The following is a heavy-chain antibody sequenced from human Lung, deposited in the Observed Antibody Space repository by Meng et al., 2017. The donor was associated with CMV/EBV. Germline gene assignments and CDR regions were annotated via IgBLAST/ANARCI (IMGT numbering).Heavy chain of an antibody. Sequence: GEXXKISCAASGFTFSSYGMHWVRQAPGKGLEWVAFIRYDGSNKSYADSVKGRFTISRDNYKNTLYLQMNSLRAEDTAVYYCAKDELADVWGQGTTVTVSS. CDR3: AKDELADV. V-gene: IGHV3-30*02. CDR1: GFTFSSYG. D-gene: IGHD3-10*01. J-gene: IGHJ6*02. CDR2: IRYDGSNK.